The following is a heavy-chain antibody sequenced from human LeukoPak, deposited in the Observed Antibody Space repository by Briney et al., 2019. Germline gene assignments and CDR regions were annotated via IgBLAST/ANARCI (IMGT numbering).Heavy chain of an antibody. D-gene: IGHD3-16*01. CDR3: ARESYYDYVWGSPP. Sequence: SQTLSLTCTVSGGSISSGDYYWSWIRQPPGKGLEWIGYIYYSGSTYYNPSLKSRVTISVDTSKNQFSLKLSSVTAADTAVYYCARESYYDYVWGSPPWGQGTLVTVSS. CDR1: GGSISSGDYY. CDR2: IYYSGST. V-gene: IGHV4-30-4*01. J-gene: IGHJ5*02.